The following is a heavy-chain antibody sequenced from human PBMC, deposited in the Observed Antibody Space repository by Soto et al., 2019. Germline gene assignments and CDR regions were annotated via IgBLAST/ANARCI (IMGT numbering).Heavy chain of an antibody. J-gene: IGHJ1*01. Sequence: GGSLRLSGAASGLTFSSYAMSWGRQAPGKGLEGVSAISGSGGSTYYADSVKGRFTISRDNSKNTLYLQMNSLRAEDTAVYYCAKDGPLTPVTAESFQHWGQGTLVTVSS. V-gene: IGHV3-23*01. CDR1: GLTFSSYA. CDR3: AKDGPLTPVTAESFQH. D-gene: IGHD4-17*01. CDR2: ISGSGGST.